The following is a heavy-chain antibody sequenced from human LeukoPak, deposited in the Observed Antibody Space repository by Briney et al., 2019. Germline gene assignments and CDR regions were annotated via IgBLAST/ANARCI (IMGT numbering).Heavy chain of an antibody. CDR3: ARDLGGGGD. Sequence: ASVKVSCKASGYTFTNYDFNWVRQATGQGLEWMGIINPSGGSTSYAQKFQGRVTMTRDTSTSTVYMELSSLRSEDTAVYYCARDLGGGGDWGQGTLVTVSS. J-gene: IGHJ4*02. D-gene: IGHD3-10*01. V-gene: IGHV1-46*01. CDR1: GYTFTNYD. CDR2: INPSGGST.